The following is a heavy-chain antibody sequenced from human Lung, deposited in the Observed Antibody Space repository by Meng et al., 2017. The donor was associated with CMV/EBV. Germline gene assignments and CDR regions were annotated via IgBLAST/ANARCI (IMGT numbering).Heavy chain of an antibody. J-gene: IGHJ4*02. D-gene: IGHD6-19*01. Sequence: QVKLQQSGPGLWKPLGTRSPTCAVSGGSISSSNWWSWVRQPPGKGLEWIGEIYHSGSTNYNPSLKSRVTISVDKSKNQFSLKLSSVTAADTAVYYCASFPPPGKQWLVTDYWGQGTLVTVSS. CDR3: ASFPPPGKQWLVTDY. CDR1: GGSISSSNW. V-gene: IGHV4-4*03. CDR2: IYHSGST.